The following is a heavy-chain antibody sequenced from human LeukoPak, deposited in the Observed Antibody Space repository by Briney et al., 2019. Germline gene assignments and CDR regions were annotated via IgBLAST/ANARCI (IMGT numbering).Heavy chain of an antibody. Sequence: GGSLRLSCAASGFTFSSYGMHWVRQAPGKGLEWVAFIQYDGSNKYYADSVKGRFTISRDNSKNTLYLQMNSLRVEDTAVYYCAKSGRLWFGEFDYWGQGTLVTISS. CDR2: IQYDGSNK. J-gene: IGHJ4*02. CDR1: GFTFSSYG. CDR3: AKSGRLWFGEFDY. V-gene: IGHV3-30*02. D-gene: IGHD3-10*01.